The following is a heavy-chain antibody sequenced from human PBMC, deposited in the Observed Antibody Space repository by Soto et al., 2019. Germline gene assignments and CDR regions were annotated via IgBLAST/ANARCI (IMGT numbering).Heavy chain of an antibody. CDR3: AKDQCSSTSCYRTRGKNWFDP. CDR1: GFTFSSYA. J-gene: IGHJ5*02. D-gene: IGHD2-2*01. Sequence: GGSLRLSCAASGFTFSSYAMSWVRQAPGKGLEWVSAISGSGGSTYYADSVKGRFTISRDNSKNTLYLQMNSLRAEDTAVYYCAKDQCSSTSCYRTRGKNWFDPWGQGTLVTVSS. V-gene: IGHV3-23*01. CDR2: ISGSGGST.